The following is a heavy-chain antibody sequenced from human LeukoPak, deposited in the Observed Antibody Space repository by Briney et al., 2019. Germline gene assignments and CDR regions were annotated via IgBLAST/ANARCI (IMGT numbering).Heavy chain of an antibody. D-gene: IGHD5-12*01. Sequence: SETLSLTCAVYGGSFSGYYWSWIRQPPGKGLEGIGEINHSGSTNYNPSLKSRVTISVDTSKNQFSLKLSSVTAADTAVYYCATVAGGGYDAPYYFDYWGQGTLVTVSS. CDR3: ATVAGGGYDAPYYFDY. CDR1: GGSFSGYY. CDR2: INHSGST. V-gene: IGHV4-34*01. J-gene: IGHJ4*02.